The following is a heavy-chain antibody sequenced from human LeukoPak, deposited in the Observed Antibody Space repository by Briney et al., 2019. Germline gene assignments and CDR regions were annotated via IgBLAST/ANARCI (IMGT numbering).Heavy chain of an antibody. D-gene: IGHD3-22*01. CDR3: ARDLAYSSGYSGYFDL. CDR2: IRYDGSNK. V-gene: IGHV3-30*02. Sequence: PGGSLRLSCAASGFTFSSYGMHWVRQAPGKGLEWVAFIRYDGSNKYYADSVKGRFTISRDNSKNTLYLQMNSLRAEDTAVYYCARDLAYSSGYSGYFDLWGRGTLVTVSS. J-gene: IGHJ2*01. CDR1: GFTFSSYG.